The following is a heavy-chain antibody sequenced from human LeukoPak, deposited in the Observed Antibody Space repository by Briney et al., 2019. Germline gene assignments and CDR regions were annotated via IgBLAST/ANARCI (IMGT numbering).Heavy chain of an antibody. CDR3: ARGVVQFDY. CDR2: IYYSGST. J-gene: IGHJ4*02. CDR1: GGSISSYY. V-gene: IGHV4-59*01. D-gene: IGHD3-16*02. Sequence: SETLSPTCTVSGGSISSYYWSWIRQPPGKGLEWIGYIYYSGSTNYNPSLKSRVTISVDTSKNQFSLKLSSVTAADTAVYYCARGVVQFDYWGQGTLVTVSS.